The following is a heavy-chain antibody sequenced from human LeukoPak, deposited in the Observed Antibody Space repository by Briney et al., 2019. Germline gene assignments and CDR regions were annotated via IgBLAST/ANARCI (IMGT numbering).Heavy chain of an antibody. Sequence: EASVKVSCKASGGTFSSYAISWVRQAPGQGLEWMGRIIPILGIANYAQKFQGRVTITADKSTSTAYMELSSLRSEDTAAYYCARSWVGSSGFSYYFDYWGQGTLVTVSS. J-gene: IGHJ4*02. CDR1: GGTFSSYA. D-gene: IGHD6-6*01. CDR3: ARSWVGSSGFSYYFDY. V-gene: IGHV1-69*04. CDR2: IIPILGIA.